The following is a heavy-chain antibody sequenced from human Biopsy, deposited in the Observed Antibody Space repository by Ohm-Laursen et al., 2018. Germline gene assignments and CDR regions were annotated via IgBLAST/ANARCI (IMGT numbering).Heavy chain of an antibody. V-gene: IGHV3-23*01. CDR3: VKAYSAIYWFDP. Sequence: LSLTWAASGFPFSKAWMNWVRQAPEKGLEWVSGISGSGASTYYADSVKGRFTISRDNSKNTLFLQMDSLRADDTAVYYCVKAYSAIYWFDPWGQGTLVTVSS. CDR1: GFPFSKAW. D-gene: IGHD2-21*01. J-gene: IGHJ5*02. CDR2: ISGSGAST.